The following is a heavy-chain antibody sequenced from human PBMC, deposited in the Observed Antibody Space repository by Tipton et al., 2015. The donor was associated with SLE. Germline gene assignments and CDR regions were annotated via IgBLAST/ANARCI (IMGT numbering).Heavy chain of an antibody. CDR2: ISGSGGST. J-gene: IGHJ4*02. D-gene: IGHD3-3*01. CDR3: ARADFWSGYWFDY. CDR1: GFTFSSYA. Sequence: SLRLSCAASGFTFSSYAMSWVRQAPGKGLEWVSAISGSGGSTYYADSVKGRFTISRDNSKNTLYLQMNSLRAEDTAVYYCARADFWSGYWFDYWGQGTLVTVSS. V-gene: IGHV3-23*01.